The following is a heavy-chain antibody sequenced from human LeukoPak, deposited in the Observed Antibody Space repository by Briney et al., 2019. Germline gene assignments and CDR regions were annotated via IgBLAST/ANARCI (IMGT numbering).Heavy chain of an antibody. CDR2: IYYSGST. CDR1: GDSISSYY. D-gene: IGHD3-3*01. CDR3: ARSGSSYYDFWSGYGSYFDY. J-gene: IGHJ4*02. Sequence: SETLSPTCTVSGDSISSYYWSWIRQPPGKGLEWIGYIYYSGSTNYNPSLKSRVTISVDTSKNQFSLKLSSVTAADTAVYYCARSGSSYYDFWSGYGSYFDYWGQGTLVTVSS. V-gene: IGHV4-59*08.